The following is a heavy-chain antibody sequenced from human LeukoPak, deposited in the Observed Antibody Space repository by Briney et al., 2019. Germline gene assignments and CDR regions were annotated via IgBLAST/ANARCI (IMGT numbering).Heavy chain of an antibody. J-gene: IGHJ6*02. CDR1: GGSFSDYY. Sequence: SETLSLTCAVYGGSFSDYYWAWIRQPPGKGLEWIGEINHIGNTNSNPSLKSRVTISVDTSKNQFSLKLSSVTAADTAVYYCARDHPIAVAGTVVEFYYYYYGMDVWGQGTTVTVSS. CDR2: INHIGNT. CDR3: ARDHPIAVAGTVVEFYYYYYGMDV. D-gene: IGHD6-19*01. V-gene: IGHV4-34*01.